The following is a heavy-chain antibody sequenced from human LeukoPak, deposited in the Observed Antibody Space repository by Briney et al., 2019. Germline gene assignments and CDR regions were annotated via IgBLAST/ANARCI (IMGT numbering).Heavy chain of an antibody. CDR2: NSSSGSTI. Sequence: GGSLRLSCAASGFTFSSYEMNWVRQAPGKGLEWVSYNSSSGSTIYYADSVKGRFTISRDNAKNSLYLQMNSLRAEDTAVYYCARATQDYGDYGGAFDIWGQGTMVTVSS. J-gene: IGHJ3*02. D-gene: IGHD4-17*01. CDR1: GFTFSSYE. V-gene: IGHV3-48*03. CDR3: ARATQDYGDYGGAFDI.